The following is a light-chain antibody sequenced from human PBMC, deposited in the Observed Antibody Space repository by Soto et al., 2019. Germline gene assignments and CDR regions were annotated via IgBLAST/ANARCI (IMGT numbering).Light chain of an antibody. Sequence: QSVLTQPPSASGTPGQRVTISCSGSSSNIGTHTVNWYQQRPGTAPKLLIYGSDQRPSGVPDRFSGSKSGTSASRTISGLQSEDEADYYCAAWDGSLNGLYVLGTGTKLTVL. J-gene: IGLJ1*01. CDR1: SSNIGTHT. CDR3: AAWDGSLNGLYV. CDR2: GSD. V-gene: IGLV1-44*01.